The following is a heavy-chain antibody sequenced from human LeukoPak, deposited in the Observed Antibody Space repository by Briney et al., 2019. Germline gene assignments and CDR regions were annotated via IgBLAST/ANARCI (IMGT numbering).Heavy chain of an antibody. V-gene: IGHV4-61*02. CDR1: GGSISSGSYY. D-gene: IGHD1-1*01. J-gene: IGHJ4*02. CDR2: IYTSGST. Sequence: PSETLSLTCTVSGGSISSGSYYWSWIRQPAGKGLEWIGRIYTSGSTNYNPSLKSRVTISVDTSKNQFSLKLSSVTASDTAVYYCARGYPNDYWGQGTLVTVSS. CDR3: ARGYPNDY.